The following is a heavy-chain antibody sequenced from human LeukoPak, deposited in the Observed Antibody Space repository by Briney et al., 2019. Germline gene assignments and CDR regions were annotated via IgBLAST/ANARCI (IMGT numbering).Heavy chain of an antibody. D-gene: IGHD4-23*01. V-gene: IGHV4-39*01. CDR1: GGSISSYY. CDR2: IYYSGST. Sequence: PSETLSLTCTVSGGSISSYYWGWIRQPPGKGLEWIGSIYYSGSTYYNPSLKSRVTISVDTSKTQFSLKLSPVTAADTAVYYCARHLLTVVTLEEIFDYWGQGTLVTVSS. CDR3: ARHLLTVVTLEEIFDY. J-gene: IGHJ4*02.